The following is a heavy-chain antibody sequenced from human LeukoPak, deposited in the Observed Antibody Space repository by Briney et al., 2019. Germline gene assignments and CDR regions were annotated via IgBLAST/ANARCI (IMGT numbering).Heavy chain of an antibody. J-gene: IGHJ5*02. CDR3: ARDQLTEWFGELFPYWVDP. CDR1: GDSISSGDYY. V-gene: IGHV4-61*02. D-gene: IGHD3-10*01. Sequence: SETLSLTCTVSGDSISSGDYYWSWIRQPAGKGLEWIGRISSSGSTNYNPSLKSRVTISVDTSKNQFSLKLSSVTATDTAVYYCARDQLTEWFGELFPYWVDPWGQETLVTVSS. CDR2: ISSSGST.